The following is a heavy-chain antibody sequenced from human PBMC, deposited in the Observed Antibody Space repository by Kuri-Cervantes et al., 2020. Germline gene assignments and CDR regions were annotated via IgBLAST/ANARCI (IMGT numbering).Heavy chain of an antibody. J-gene: IGHJ4*02. V-gene: IGHV3-49*04. CDR2: IRSKAYGGTT. Sequence: GESLKISCTASGFTFGDYAMSWVRQAPGKGLEWVGFIRSKAYGGTTEYAASVKGRFTISRDDSKSIAYLQMNSLKTEDTAVYFCARGQHGLDYWGQGTLVTVSS. CDR1: GFTFGDYA. CDR3: ARGQHGLDY. D-gene: IGHD5-24*01.